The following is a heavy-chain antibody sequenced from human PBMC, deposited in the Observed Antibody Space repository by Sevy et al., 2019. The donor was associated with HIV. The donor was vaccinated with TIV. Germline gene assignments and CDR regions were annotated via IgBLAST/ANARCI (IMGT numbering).Heavy chain of an antibody. J-gene: IGHJ4*02. V-gene: IGHV6-1*01. CDR1: GDSVSSNRAA. CDR3: TRGAHSLDY. D-gene: IGHD2-15*01. Sequence: KQSQTLSLTCVISGDSVSSNRAAWNWIRQSPSRRLEWLGRTYYRSKWYTDYAVSVKSRITINPDTSKNQVSLQLNSVTPEDTAVYYCTRGAHSLDYWGQGTLVTVSS. CDR2: TYYRSKWYT.